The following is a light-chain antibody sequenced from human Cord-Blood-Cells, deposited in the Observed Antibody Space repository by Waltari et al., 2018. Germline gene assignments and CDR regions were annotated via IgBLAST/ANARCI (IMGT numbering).Light chain of an antibody. CDR2: AAS. V-gene: IGKV1-39*01. Sequence: DIQMTQSPSSLSASVGDRVTTTCRASQSISNYLNWYQQKPGKAPKLLIYAASSLQRGVPSRFSGSGSGTDFTLTISSLQPEDFATYYCQQSYSTPIFTFGPGTKVDIK. J-gene: IGKJ3*01. CDR3: QQSYSTPIFT. CDR1: QSISNY.